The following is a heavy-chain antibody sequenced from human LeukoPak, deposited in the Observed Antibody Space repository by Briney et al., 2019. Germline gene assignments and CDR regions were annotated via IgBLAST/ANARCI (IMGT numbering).Heavy chain of an antibody. CDR2: IIPISGTT. J-gene: IGHJ5*02. CDR3: QRKLRLAGNWFDR. Sequence: SVKVSCKASGGTFISYAITWVRQAPGQGLEWMGNIIPISGTTNYAQKFQGRLTFTADESTSEPSMDLSRQRYEDTALFYCQRKLRLAGNWFDRWGQGTLVTVSS. V-gene: IGHV1-69*13. CDR1: GGTFISYA. D-gene: IGHD2-15*01.